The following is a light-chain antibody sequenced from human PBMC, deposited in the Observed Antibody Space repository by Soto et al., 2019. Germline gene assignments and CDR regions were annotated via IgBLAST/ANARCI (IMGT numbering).Light chain of an antibody. CDR3: QQYYSTPLT. Sequence: DIVMTQSPDSLAVSLGERATINCNPRQSVVFNSHNTHYLAWYQHKPGQPPRLLIYWAATRESGVPDRFSGGGSGKDFTLSISSLQPEDVAVYYCQQYYSTPLTFGGGTKVEIK. J-gene: IGKJ4*01. V-gene: IGKV4-1*01. CDR2: WAA. CDR1: QSVVFNSHNTHY.